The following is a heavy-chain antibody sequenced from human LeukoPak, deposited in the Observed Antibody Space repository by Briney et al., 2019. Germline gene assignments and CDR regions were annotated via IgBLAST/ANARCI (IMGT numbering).Heavy chain of an antibody. CDR3: ARVRGTFGSGSSNY. J-gene: IGHJ4*02. CDR2: ISPYNGNT. D-gene: IGHD3-10*01. Sequence: GASVKVSCKASGYIFTSYGISWVRQAPGQGLEWMGWISPYNGNTNYAQKLQDRVTMTTDTSTSTAYMELSSLRSDDTAVYYCARVRGTFGSGSSNYWGQGTLVTVSS. CDR1: GYIFTSYG. V-gene: IGHV1-18*01.